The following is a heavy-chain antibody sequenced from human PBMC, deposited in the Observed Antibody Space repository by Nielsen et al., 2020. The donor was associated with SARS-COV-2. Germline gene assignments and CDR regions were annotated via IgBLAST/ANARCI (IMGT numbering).Heavy chain of an antibody. J-gene: IGHJ4*02. Sequence: GSLRLSCTVSGGSMNNFYWSWIRQTPGKGLECIGYIHYSGSTNYNPSLKSRVTMSIDTSKNQFSLNLTSVTAADTAVYYCARGSDEGLALWGQGTLVSVSS. CDR3: ARGSDEGLAL. CDR2: IHYSGST. CDR1: GGSMNNFY. V-gene: IGHV4-59*13. D-gene: IGHD3-3*01.